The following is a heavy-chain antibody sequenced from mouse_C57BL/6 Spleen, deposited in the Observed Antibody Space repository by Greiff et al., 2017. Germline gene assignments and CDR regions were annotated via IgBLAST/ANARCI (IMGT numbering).Heavy chain of an antibody. Sequence: VQLQQPGAELVRPGSSVKLSCKASGYTFTSYWMHWVKQRPIQGLEWIGNIDPSDSETHYNQKFKDKATLTVDKSSSTAYMQLSSLTSEDSAVYYCARGGDEGGYFDYWGQGTTLTVSS. J-gene: IGHJ2*01. V-gene: IGHV1-52*01. CDR3: ARGGDEGGYFDY. D-gene: IGHD3-3*01. CDR2: IDPSDSET. CDR1: GYTFTSYW.